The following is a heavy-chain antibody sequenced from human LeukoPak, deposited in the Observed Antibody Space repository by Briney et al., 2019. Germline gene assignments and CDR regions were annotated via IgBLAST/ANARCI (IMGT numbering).Heavy chain of an antibody. CDR3: ARDGYDSLTGYYAYHFDY. CDR2: ISHVVTNK. J-gene: IGHJ4*02. D-gene: IGHD3-9*01. V-gene: IGHV3-30-3*01. CDR1: GFTFSTHA. Sequence: GGSLRLSCVASGFTFSTHAMHWVRQAPGRGLEWVAVISHVVTNKYYADSVKGRFTISRDNSRNTLFLQINSLRVEDTALYFCARDGYDSLTGYYAYHFDYWGQGTLVTVSS.